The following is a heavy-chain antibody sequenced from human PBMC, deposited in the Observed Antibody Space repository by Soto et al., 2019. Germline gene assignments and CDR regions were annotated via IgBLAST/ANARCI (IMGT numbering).Heavy chain of an antibody. CDR2: ISYDGGNK. D-gene: IGHD6-19*01. CDR3: AKDLAVLGTGGNAFDI. V-gene: IGHV3-30*18. J-gene: IGHJ3*02. Sequence: QVQLVESGGGVVQPGRSLRLSCAASGFTFSNYGMHWVRQAPGKGLEWVAVISYDGGNKYCADSVKGRFTFSRDNSKNTLYLQMNSLGVEDTAVYYCAKDLAVLGTGGNAFDIWGQGTMVTVSS. CDR1: GFTFSNYG.